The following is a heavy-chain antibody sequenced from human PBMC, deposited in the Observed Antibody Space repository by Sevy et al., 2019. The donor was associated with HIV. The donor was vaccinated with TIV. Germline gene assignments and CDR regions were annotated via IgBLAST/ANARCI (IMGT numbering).Heavy chain of an antibody. V-gene: IGHV4-31*03. CDR3: AREGIGYCSGGSCYSTYYFGMDV. D-gene: IGHD2-15*01. CDR2: IYYSGST. J-gene: IGHJ6*02. Sequence: SETLSLTCTVSGGSISSGGYYWSWIRQHPGKGLEWIGYIYYSGSTYYNPSLKSRVTISVDTSKNQFSLKLSYVTAADTAVYYCAREGIGYCSGGSCYSTYYFGMDVWGQGTTVTVSS. CDR1: GGSISSGGYY.